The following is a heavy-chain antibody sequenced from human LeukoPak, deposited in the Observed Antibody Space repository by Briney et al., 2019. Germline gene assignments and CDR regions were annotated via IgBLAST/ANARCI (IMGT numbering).Heavy chain of an antibody. CDR3: ARDHLDWLGKFDP. CDR2: IYYSGST. Sequence: SETLSLTCTVSGGSISSGGYYWSWIRQHPGKGLEWIGYIYYSGSTYYNPSLKSRVTISVDTSKNQFSLKLSSVTAADTAVYYCARDHLDWLGKFDPWGQGTLVTVSS. D-gene: IGHD3-9*01. J-gene: IGHJ5*02. CDR1: GGSISSGGYY. V-gene: IGHV4-31*03.